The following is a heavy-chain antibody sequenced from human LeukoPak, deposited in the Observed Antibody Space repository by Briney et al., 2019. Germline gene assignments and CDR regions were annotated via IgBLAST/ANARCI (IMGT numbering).Heavy chain of an antibody. J-gene: IGHJ4*02. V-gene: IGHV4-39*01. CDR3: ARHASSSTIDY. CDR1: GGSISRSSYS. Sequence: SETLSLTCTVSGGSISRSSYSWGWIRQSPGKGLEWIGTIYYSGDTYYNPSLKSRVTIFVDTSKNQISLKLSSVTATDTAVYYCARHASSSTIDYWGQGTLVTVSS. CDR2: IYYSGDT. D-gene: IGHD6-13*01.